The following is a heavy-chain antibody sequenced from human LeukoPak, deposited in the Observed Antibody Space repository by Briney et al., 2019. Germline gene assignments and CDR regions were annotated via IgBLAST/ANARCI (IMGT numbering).Heavy chain of an antibody. CDR3: AREVGATSVGYYYYYMDV. D-gene: IGHD1-26*01. V-gene: IGHV4-59*12. CDR1: GGSISSYY. CDR2: IYYSGST. Sequence: SETLSLTCTVSGGSISSYYWSWIRQPPGKGLEWIGYIYYSGSTNYNPSLKSRVTMSVDTSRNQFSLKLSSVTAADTAVYYCAREVGATSVGYYYYYMDVWSKGTTVTVSS. J-gene: IGHJ6*03.